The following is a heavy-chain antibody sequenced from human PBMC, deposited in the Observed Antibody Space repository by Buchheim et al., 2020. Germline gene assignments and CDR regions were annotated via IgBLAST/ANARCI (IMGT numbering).Heavy chain of an antibody. V-gene: IGHV3-48*02. CDR3: ARSQGDCSSTSCPVDYYYYMDV. Sequence: EVQLVESGGGLVQPGGSLRLSCAASGFTFSSYSMNWVRQAPGKGLEWVSYISSSSSTIYYADSVKGRFTISRDNAKNPLYLQMNSLRDEDTAVYYCARSQGDCSSTSCPVDYYYYMDVWGKGTT. D-gene: IGHD2-2*01. CDR2: ISSSSSTI. J-gene: IGHJ6*03. CDR1: GFTFSSYS.